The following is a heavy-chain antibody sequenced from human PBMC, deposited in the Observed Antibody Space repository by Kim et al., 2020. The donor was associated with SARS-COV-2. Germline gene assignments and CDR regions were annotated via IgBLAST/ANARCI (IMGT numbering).Heavy chain of an antibody. CDR2: MHYSGST. V-gene: IGHV4-59*11. CDR3: ARLRGGSDYLGLFDS. CDR1: GVSISSHY. D-gene: IGHD4-17*01. J-gene: IGHJ4*02. Sequence: SETLSLTCSVSGVSISSHYWSWIRQPPGKGLEWIGFMHYSGSTKYNPSLTSRVTISVETSKNQFSLKLSSVTAADTAVYWCARLRGGSDYLGLFDSWGQGTLVTVSS.